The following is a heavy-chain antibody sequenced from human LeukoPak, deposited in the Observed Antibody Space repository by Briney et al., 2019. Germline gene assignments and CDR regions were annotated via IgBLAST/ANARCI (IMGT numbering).Heavy chain of an antibody. D-gene: IGHD4-11*01. CDR1: GFTLSSYS. Sequence: GGSLRLSYAASGFTLSSYSMNWVRQAPGKGLEWVSSISSSGAYIFYADSVKGRFTISRDNAKNSLYLQMNSLRAEDTAVYYCAREPTTVSPPGWGQGTLVTVSS. CDR3: AREPTTVSPPG. CDR2: ISSSGAYI. V-gene: IGHV3-21*01. J-gene: IGHJ4*02.